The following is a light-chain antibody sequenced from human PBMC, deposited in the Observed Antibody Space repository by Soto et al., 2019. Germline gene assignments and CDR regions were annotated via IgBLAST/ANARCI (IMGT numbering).Light chain of an antibody. V-gene: IGLV8-61*01. CDR3: ALYMGSGIWV. Sequence: QTVVTQPPSFSVSPGRTVTLTCGLSSGSVSTSYYPSWYQQTPGQAPRTLIYSTNTRSSGVPDRFSGSILGNKAALTITGAQADDESDYYCALYMGSGIWVFGGGTKLTVL. J-gene: IGLJ3*02. CDR2: STN. CDR1: SGSVSTSYY.